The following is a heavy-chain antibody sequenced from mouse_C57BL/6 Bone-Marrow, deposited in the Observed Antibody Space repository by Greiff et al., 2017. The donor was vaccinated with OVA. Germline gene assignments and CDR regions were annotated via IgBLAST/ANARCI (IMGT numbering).Heavy chain of an antibody. J-gene: IGHJ2*01. CDR2: ISDGGSYT. V-gene: IGHV5-4*01. Sequence: EVQLMESGGGLVKPGGSLKLSCAASGFTFSSYAMSWVRQTPEKRLEWVATISDGGSYTYYPDNVKGRFTISRDNAKNNLYLQMSHLKSEDTAMYYCARRIVTFDYWGQGTTLTVSS. D-gene: IGHD2-5*01. CDR3: ARRIVTFDY. CDR1: GFTFSSYA.